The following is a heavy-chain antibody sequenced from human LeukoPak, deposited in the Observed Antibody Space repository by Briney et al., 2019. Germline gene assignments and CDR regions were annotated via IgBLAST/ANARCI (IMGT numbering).Heavy chain of an antibody. CDR1: GGSISSRSYY. Sequence: SETLSLTCTVSGGSISSRSYYWGWIRQPPGKGLEWIGSIFYSGTTYYNPSLKSRVTISVDTSKNQFSLRLSSVTAADTAVYYCASENCSGTSCSSFDYWGQGTLVAVSS. D-gene: IGHD2-2*01. CDR3: ASENCSGTSCSSFDY. V-gene: IGHV4-39*01. CDR2: IFYSGTT. J-gene: IGHJ4*02.